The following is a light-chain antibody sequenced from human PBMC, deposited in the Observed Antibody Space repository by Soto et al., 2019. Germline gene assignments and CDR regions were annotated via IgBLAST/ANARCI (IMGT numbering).Light chain of an antibody. CDR1: QSISSW. CDR3: QQDNSYSPTWT. Sequence: DIQMTQSPSTLSASVGARVTITCRASQSISSWLAWYQQKPGKAPKLLIYKASSLESGVPSRFSGSGSGTEFTLTISSLQPDDFATYYCQQDNSYSPTWTFGQGTKVEIK. J-gene: IGKJ1*01. V-gene: IGKV1-5*03. CDR2: KAS.